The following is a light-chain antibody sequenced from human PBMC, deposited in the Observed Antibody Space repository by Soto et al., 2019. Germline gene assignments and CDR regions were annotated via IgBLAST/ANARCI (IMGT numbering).Light chain of an antibody. CDR2: YDS. V-gene: IGLV3-21*04. Sequence: SYELTQPPSVSVAPGKTARITCGGNNIGSKSVHWYQQKPGQAPVLVIYYDSDRPSGIPERFSGSNSGNTATLTISRVEAGDEADYYCQVLDSSSDHYVFGNGTKVTVL. CDR1: NIGSKS. J-gene: IGLJ1*01. CDR3: QVLDSSSDHYV.